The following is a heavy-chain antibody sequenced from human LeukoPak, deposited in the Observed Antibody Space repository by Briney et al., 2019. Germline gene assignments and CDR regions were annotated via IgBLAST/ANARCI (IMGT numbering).Heavy chain of an antibody. D-gene: IGHD3-10*01. V-gene: IGHV4-38-2*02. J-gene: IGHJ6*03. CDR2: FDQSGST. CDR1: GYSISSGYY. CDR3: ARAAGVRSYYYGSGRNYYYMDV. Sequence: SETLSLTCTVSGYSISSGYYWGCIRQPPGKGLEWIGSFDQSGSTYYNPSLKSRVTISVDTSKNQFSLKLSSVTAADTAVYYCARAAGVRSYYYGSGRNYYYMDVWGKGTTVTISS.